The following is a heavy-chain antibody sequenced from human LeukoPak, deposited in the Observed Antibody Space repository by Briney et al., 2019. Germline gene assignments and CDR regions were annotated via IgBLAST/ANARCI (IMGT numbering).Heavy chain of an antibody. J-gene: IGHJ4*02. CDR1: GYTFTNNY. Sequence: RASVKASCKASGYTFTNNYLHWVRQAPGQGLEWMGMIYPRDGSTSYAQNFQGRVTVTRDTSTTTVHMELRGLRSEDTAVYYCARDQEGFDYWGQGTVVTVSS. CDR3: ARDQEGFDY. CDR2: IYPRDGST. V-gene: IGHV1-46*01.